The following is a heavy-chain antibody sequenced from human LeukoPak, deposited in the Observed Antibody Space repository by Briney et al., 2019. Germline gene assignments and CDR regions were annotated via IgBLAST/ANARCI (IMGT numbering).Heavy chain of an antibody. J-gene: IGHJ4*02. CDR1: GYTFTGYY. Sequence: ASVKVSCKASGYTFTGYYMHWVRQAPGRGLEWMGWINPNSGGTNYAQKFQGRVTMTRDTSISTAYMELSRLRSEDTAVYYCARLGNWGGYFDYWGQGTLVTVSS. V-gene: IGHV1-2*02. D-gene: IGHD7-27*01. CDR2: INPNSGGT. CDR3: ARLGNWGGYFDY.